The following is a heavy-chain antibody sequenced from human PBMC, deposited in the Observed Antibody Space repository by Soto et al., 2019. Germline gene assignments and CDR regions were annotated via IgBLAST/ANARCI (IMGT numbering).Heavy chain of an antibody. D-gene: IGHD2-21*02. CDR1: AGTFRSYA. V-gene: IGHV1-69*13. Sequence: ASVKVSCKASAGTFRSYALSWVRQAPGQGLEWMGGIIPMFGTTNYAQKFQGGVTITADESTRTAYMEVTSLRSEDTAMYYCTRAVVVTALVYQYHAMDAWGQGTKVTVSS. CDR2: IIPMFGTT. J-gene: IGHJ6*02. CDR3: TRAVVVTALVYQYHAMDA.